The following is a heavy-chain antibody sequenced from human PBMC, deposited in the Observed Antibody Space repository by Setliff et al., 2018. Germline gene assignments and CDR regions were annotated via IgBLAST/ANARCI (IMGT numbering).Heavy chain of an antibody. D-gene: IGHD3-10*01. CDR1: GDSISSTYH. Sequence: PSETLSLTCNVSGDSISSTYHWGWIRQSPGKGLEWIGTIYHSGNTYYNPSLNSRLTISVDTSKNQFSLKLSSVTAADTAVYYCARVEITMVRGVIAADAFDIWGQGTMVTVSS. CDR3: ARVEITMVRGVIAADAFDI. V-gene: IGHV4-38-2*02. CDR2: IYHSGNT. J-gene: IGHJ3*02.